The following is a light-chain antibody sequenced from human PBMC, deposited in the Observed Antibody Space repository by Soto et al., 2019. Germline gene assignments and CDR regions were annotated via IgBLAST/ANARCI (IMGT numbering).Light chain of an antibody. CDR1: QSVNSNY. V-gene: IGKV3-20*01. Sequence: EIVMTQSPATLSVSPGERATLSCRASQSVNSNYLAWYQQKPGQAPRLLIYGISKRATDIPDRFSGSGSGTEFTLTISSLQPEDFAVYYCQQYGSSPPYTFGQGTKVDIK. CDR3: QQYGSSPPYT. J-gene: IGKJ1*01. CDR2: GIS.